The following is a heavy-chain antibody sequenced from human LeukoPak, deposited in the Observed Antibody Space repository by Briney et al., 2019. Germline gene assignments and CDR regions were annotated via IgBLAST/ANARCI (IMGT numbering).Heavy chain of an antibody. CDR3: ARFTRGYSYGCWFDP. CDR2: ISSSSYI. V-gene: IGHV3-21*01. Sequence: GGSLRLSCAASGFTFSSYSMNWVRQAPGKGLEWVSSISSSSYIYYADSVKGRFTISRDNAKNSLYLQMNSLRAEDTAVYYCARFTRGYSYGCWFDPWGQGTLVTVSS. CDR1: GFTFSSYS. D-gene: IGHD5-18*01. J-gene: IGHJ5*02.